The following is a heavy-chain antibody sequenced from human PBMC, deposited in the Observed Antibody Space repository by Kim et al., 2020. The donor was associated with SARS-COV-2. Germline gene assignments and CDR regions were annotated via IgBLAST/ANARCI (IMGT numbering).Heavy chain of an antibody. V-gene: IGHV1-3*01. CDR3: ARDISSGYLQGAFDI. Sequence: QKFQGRVTIPRDTSASTAYMGLSSLRSEDTAVYYCARDISSGYLQGAFDIWGQGTMVTVSS. D-gene: IGHD3-22*01. J-gene: IGHJ3*02.